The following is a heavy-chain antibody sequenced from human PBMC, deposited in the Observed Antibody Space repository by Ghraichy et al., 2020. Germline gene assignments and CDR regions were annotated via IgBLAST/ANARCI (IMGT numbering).Heavy chain of an antibody. D-gene: IGHD2-2*01. CDR3: ARADLVVVPAGDPADGNYYYYYMDV. Sequence: SETPSLTCTVSGDSISSHYWSWIRQPPGKGLEWIGHIYYSGSTSYNPSLKSRVTISIDTSKNQFSLKLSSVTAADTALYYCARADLVVVPAGDPADGNYYYYYMDVWGKGTTVTVSS. CDR2: IYYSGST. V-gene: IGHV4-59*11. J-gene: IGHJ6*03. CDR1: GDSISSHY.